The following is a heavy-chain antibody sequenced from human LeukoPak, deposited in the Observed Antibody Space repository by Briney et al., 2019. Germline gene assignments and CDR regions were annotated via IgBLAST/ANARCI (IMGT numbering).Heavy chain of an antibody. CDR1: GFTFNIYA. J-gene: IGHJ4*02. V-gene: IGHV3-30-3*01. CDR3: ARTMYITGSSDFDY. CDR2: ISYDGSKT. Sequence: GGSLRLSCAASGFTFNIYAMHWVRQAPGKGLEWVAAISYDGSKTYYADSVKGRFTISRDNSKNTLYLQMNSLRAEDTALYYCARTMYITGSSDFDYWGQGTLVTVSS. D-gene: IGHD1-26*01.